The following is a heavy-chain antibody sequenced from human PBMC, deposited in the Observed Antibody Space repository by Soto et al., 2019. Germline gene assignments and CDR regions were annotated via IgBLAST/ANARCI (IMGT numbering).Heavy chain of an antibody. J-gene: IGHJ6*03. CDR3: AIWPAAMRFDYYNYYMDV. Sequence: QVHLVQSGAEVKKPGASVKVSCKASGYTFTSYGFSWVRQAPGLGLEWMGWISGYNGNTNYEQKFQGRVTMTTDTSTSTAYLELRSLRSDDTAVYYCAIWPAAMRFDYYNYYMDVWGKGTTVIVSS. CDR1: GYTFTSYG. D-gene: IGHD2-2*01. CDR2: ISGYNGNT. V-gene: IGHV1-18*01.